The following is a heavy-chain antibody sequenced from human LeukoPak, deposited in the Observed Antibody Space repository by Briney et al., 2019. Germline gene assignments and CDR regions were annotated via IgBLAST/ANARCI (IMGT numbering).Heavy chain of an antibody. V-gene: IGHV4-34*01. CDR1: SGSFSGYY. CDR2: INHSGST. Sequence: PPESPCPSSAVYSGSFSGYYWGWSRRPPGERLEWIGEINHSGSTNYNPSLKSRVTISVDTSKNQFSLKLSSVTAADTAVYYCARGLSQDFVVVRNWFDPWGQGTLVTVSS. J-gene: IGHJ5*02. CDR3: ARGLSQDFVVVRNWFDP. D-gene: IGHD2-2*01.